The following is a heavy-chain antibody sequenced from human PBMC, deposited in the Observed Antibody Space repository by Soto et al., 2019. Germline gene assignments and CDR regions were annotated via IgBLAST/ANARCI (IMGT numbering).Heavy chain of an antibody. Sequence: GGSLRLSCAASGFTFSSYGMHWVRQVPGKGLEWVAVISYDGSNKYYADSVKGRFTISRDNSKNTLYLQMNSLRAEDTAVYYCASGGNYYYYGMDVWGQGTTVTVSS. CDR2: ISYDGSNK. CDR3: ASGGNYYYYGMDV. CDR1: GFTFSSYG. V-gene: IGHV3-30*03. D-gene: IGHD3-16*01. J-gene: IGHJ6*02.